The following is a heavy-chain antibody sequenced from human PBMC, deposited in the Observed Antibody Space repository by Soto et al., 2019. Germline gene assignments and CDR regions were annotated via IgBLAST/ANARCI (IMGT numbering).Heavy chain of an antibody. CDR2: ISSSSSYI. V-gene: IGHV3-21*01. J-gene: IGHJ1*01. D-gene: IGHD4-17*01. CDR3: ARDLYGDYAYFQH. Sequence: EVQLVESGGGLVKPGGSLRLSCAASGFTFSSYSMNWVRQAPGQGLEWVSSISSSSSYIYYADSVKGRFTISRDNAKNSLYLQMNSLRAEDTAVYYCARDLYGDYAYFQHWGQGTLVTVSS. CDR1: GFTFSSYS.